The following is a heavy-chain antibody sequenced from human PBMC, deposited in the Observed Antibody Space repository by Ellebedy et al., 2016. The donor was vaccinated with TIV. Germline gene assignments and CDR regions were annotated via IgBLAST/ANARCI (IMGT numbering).Heavy chain of an antibody. CDR3: ARGGDYDSSGYYED. V-gene: IGHV3-66*01. CDR2: IYSGGST. Sequence: PGGSLRLSCAASGFTVSSNYMSWVRQAPGKGLEWVSVIYSGGSTYYADSVKGRFTISRDNSKNTLYLQMNSLRAEDTAVYYCARGGDYDSSGYYEDWGQGTLVTVSS. D-gene: IGHD3-22*01. CDR1: GFTVSSNY. J-gene: IGHJ4*02.